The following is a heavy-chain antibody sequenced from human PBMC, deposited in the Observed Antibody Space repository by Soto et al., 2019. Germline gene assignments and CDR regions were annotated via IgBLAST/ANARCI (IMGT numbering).Heavy chain of an antibody. D-gene: IGHD6-13*01. J-gene: IGHJ4*02. V-gene: IGHV4-59*08. CDR2: IYYSGST. CDR1: GGSISSYY. Sequence: SETLSLTCTVSGGSISSYYWSWIRQPPGKGLEWIGYIYYSGSTNYNPSLKSRVTISVDTSKNQFSLKLSSVTAADTAVYYCARHVRQQLVQKYYFDYWGQGTLVTVSS. CDR3: ARHVRQQLVQKYYFDY.